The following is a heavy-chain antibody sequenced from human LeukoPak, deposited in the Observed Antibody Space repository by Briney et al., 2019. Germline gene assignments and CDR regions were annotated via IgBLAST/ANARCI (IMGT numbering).Heavy chain of an antibody. V-gene: IGHV4-61*02. Sequence: SETLSLTCTVSGGSISSGSYYWSWIRQPAGKGLEWIGRIYTSGSTYYNPSLKSRVTISVDTSKNQFSLKLSSVTAADTAVYYCAIGHDFWSVPLDAFDIWGQGTMVTVSS. CDR3: AIGHDFWSVPLDAFDI. J-gene: IGHJ3*02. CDR1: GGSISSGSYY. D-gene: IGHD3-3*01. CDR2: IYTSGST.